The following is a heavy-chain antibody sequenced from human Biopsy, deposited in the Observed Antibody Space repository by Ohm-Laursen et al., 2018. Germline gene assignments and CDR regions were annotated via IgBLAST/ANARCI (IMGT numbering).Heavy chain of an antibody. CDR1: GYTFVNYY. CDR2: IDPKTGGT. V-gene: IGHV1-2*02. Sequence: ASVKASCKASGYTFVNYYIHWVRQAPGQGLEWMGWIDPKTGGTEYAQKFRGRVTMTRDTSISTMYMDLSSLRSDDTAVYYCAKDLLEWSVPSWGQGTLVTVSS. J-gene: IGHJ4*02. D-gene: IGHD3-3*01. CDR3: AKDLLEWSVPS.